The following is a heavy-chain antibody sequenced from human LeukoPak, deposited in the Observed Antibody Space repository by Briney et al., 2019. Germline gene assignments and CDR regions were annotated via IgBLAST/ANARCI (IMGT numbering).Heavy chain of an antibody. Sequence: SETLPLTCTVSGGSISTYYWSWIRQPAGKGLQWIGRIHSSGNTDYNPSLESRVTMSVHTSKNQFSLKLTSVTAAVTAVYYCAREGSMTARPFVSIDYWGQGTLVTVSS. CDR1: GGSISTYY. V-gene: IGHV4-4*07. CDR2: IHSSGNT. J-gene: IGHJ4*02. CDR3: AREGSMTARPFVSIDY. D-gene: IGHD6-6*01.